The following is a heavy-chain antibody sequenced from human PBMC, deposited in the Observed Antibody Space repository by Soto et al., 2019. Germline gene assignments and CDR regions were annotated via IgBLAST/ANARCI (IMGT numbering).Heavy chain of an antibody. CDR3: ASSWGSGTDYYYYGMDV. D-gene: IGHD3-10*01. Sequence: GGSLRLSCAASGFTFSSYGMHWVRQAPGKGLEWVAVISYDGSNKYYADSVKGRFTISRDNSKKTLYLQMNSLRAEDTAVYYCASSWGSGTDYYYYGMDVWGQGTTVTVSS. CDR2: ISYDGSNK. CDR1: GFTFSSYG. J-gene: IGHJ6*02. V-gene: IGHV3-30*03.